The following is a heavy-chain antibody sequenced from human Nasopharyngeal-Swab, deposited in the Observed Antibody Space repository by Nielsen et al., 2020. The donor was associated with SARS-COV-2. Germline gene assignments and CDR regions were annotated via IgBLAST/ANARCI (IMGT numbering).Heavy chain of an antibody. J-gene: IGHJ5*02. CDR2: IYYSGST. V-gene: IGHV4-59*13. CDR3: ARSPGRQQWLVQEDWFDP. CDR1: GGSISSYY. Sequence: SETLSLTCTVSGGSISSYYWSWIRQPPGKGLEWIGYIYYSGSTNYNPSLKSRVTISVDTSKSQFTLKLSSATAADMAVYYCARSPGRQQWLVQEDWFDPWGQGTLVTVSS. D-gene: IGHD6-19*01.